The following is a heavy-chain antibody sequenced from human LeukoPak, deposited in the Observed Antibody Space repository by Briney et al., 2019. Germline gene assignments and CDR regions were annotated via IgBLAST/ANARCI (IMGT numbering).Heavy chain of an antibody. V-gene: IGHV3-48*03. CDR3: AREYYDSSGYYFDY. CDR1: GFTFSSCE. CDR2: ISSSGSTI. D-gene: IGHD3-22*01. Sequence: GGSLRLSCAASGFTFSSCEMNWVRQAPGKGLEWVSYISSSGSTIYYADSVKGRFTISRDNAKNSLYLQMNSLRTEDTAVYYCAREYYDSSGYYFDYWGQGTLVTVSS. J-gene: IGHJ4*02.